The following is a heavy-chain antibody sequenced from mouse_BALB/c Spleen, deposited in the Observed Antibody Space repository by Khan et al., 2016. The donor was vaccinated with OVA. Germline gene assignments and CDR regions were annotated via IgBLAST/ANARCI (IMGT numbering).Heavy chain of an antibody. D-gene: IGHD1-1*01. J-gene: IGHJ1*01. CDR3: ARDLGSSHWYFDV. CDR2: ISTGGST. Sequence: QVQLKESGPGLVAPSQSLSITCTVSGFSLTSYGVHWVRQPPGKGLEWLGVISTGGSTNYNSALRSRLTINKDNSKSQVFLKMNNLQTDDTAMYCCARDLGSSHWYFDVWGAGTTVTVSS. CDR1: GFSLTSYG. V-gene: IGHV2-9*02.